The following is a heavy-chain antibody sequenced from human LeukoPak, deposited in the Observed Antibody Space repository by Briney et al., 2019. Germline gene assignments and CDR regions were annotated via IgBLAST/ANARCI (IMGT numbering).Heavy chain of an antibody. Sequence: PGGSLRLSCAASGFTFDDYAMHWVRQAPGRGLEWVSGISWNSGSIGYADSVKGRFTISRDNSKNTLYLQMNSLRAEDTAVYYCARDQDGMDVWGQGTTVTVSS. J-gene: IGHJ6*02. V-gene: IGHV3-9*01. CDR1: GFTFDDYA. CDR2: ISWNSGSI. CDR3: ARDQDGMDV.